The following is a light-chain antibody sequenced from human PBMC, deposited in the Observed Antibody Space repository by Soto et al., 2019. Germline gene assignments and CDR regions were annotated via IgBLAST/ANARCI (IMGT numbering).Light chain of an antibody. CDR3: QQYNNWWT. J-gene: IGKJ1*01. V-gene: IGKV3-15*01. CDR1: QSVSSN. Sequence: EIVMTQSPATLSLSPGERATLSCRASQSVSSNLAWYQQKPGQAPRLLIYGASTRAPGIPARFSGSGSGTEFTLTISSLQSEDFAVYYCQQYNNWWTFGQGTKVEIK. CDR2: GAS.